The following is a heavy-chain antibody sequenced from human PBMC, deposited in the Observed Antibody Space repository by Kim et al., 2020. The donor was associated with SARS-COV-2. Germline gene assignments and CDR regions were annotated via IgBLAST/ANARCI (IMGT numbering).Heavy chain of an antibody. J-gene: IGHJ3*02. V-gene: IGHV4-59*01. CDR3: ARVTSGSYDAFDI. D-gene: IGHD1-26*01. Sequence: NTHHPLKRRVTISVNTSKNQFSLKLSSVTAADTAVYYCARVTSGSYDAFDIWGQGTMVTVSS.